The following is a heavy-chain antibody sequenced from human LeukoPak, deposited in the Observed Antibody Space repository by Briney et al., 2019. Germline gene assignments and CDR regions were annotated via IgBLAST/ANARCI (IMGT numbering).Heavy chain of an antibody. V-gene: IGHV3-53*01. CDR2: IFSDGGT. CDR1: AFTVSSNY. J-gene: IGHJ4*02. D-gene: IGHD3-22*01. Sequence: PGGSLRLSCAASAFTVSSNYMSWVRQAPGEGLDCVSIIFSDGGTSYSDSVKGRFTVSRDNSKNTLYLQMNNLRAEDTAVYYCAAGIYGVRGYSLDYWGQGTLVTVSS. CDR3: AAGIYGVRGYSLDY.